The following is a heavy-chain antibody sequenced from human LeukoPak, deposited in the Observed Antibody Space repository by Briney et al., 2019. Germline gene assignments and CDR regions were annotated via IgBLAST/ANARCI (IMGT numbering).Heavy chain of an antibody. J-gene: IGHJ4*02. CDR3: ARVNLFLTGYPFDY. Sequence: GGSLRLSCAASGFTFSSYGMHWVRQAPGKGLEWVAVIWYDGSNKYYADSVKGRFTISRDNSKNTLYLQMNSLRAEDTAVYYCARVNLFLTGYPFDYWGQGTLVTVSS. D-gene: IGHD3-9*01. CDR2: IWYDGSNK. CDR1: GFTFSSYG. V-gene: IGHV3-33*01.